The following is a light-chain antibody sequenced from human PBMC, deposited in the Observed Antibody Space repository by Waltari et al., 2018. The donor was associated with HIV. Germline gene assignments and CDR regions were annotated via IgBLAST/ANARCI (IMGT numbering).Light chain of an antibody. CDR3: QQYLDNWT. Sequence: DIQVTQSPSTLSASTGDRVAITCRASQNIGDSLAWYQQNPGKAPKLLIHKASTLKIGVSSRFSGSGFGTEFILTIRNLQPDDFAIYYCQQYLDNWTFGQGTKV. J-gene: IGKJ1*01. CDR2: KAS. V-gene: IGKV1-5*03. CDR1: QNIGDS.